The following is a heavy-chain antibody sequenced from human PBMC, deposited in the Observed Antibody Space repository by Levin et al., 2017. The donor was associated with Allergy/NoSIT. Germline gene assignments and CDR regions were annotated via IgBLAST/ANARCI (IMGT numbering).Heavy chain of an antibody. V-gene: IGHV3-30-3*01. CDR1: GFTFSSYA. CDR3: ARGRDWTFDY. J-gene: IGHJ4*02. Sequence: GESLKISCAASGFTFSSYAMHWVRQAPGKGLEWVAVISYDGSNKYYADSVKGRFTISRDNSKNTLYLQMNSLRAEDTAVYYCARGRDWTFDYWGQGTLVTVSS. CDR2: ISYDGSNK. D-gene: IGHD2-21*02.